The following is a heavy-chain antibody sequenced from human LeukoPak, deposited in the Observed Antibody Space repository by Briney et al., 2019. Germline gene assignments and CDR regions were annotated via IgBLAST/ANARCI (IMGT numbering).Heavy chain of an antibody. CDR1: GGSISSYY. D-gene: IGHD6-6*01. CDR2: IYYSGST. CDR3: ARQAASIAARPGYFDY. Sequence: PSETLSLTCTVSGGSISSYYWSWIRQPPGEGLEWIGYIYYSGSTNYNPSLKSRVTISVDTSKNQFSLKLSSVTAADTAVYYCARQAASIAARPGYFDYWGQGTLVTVSS. V-gene: IGHV4-59*08. J-gene: IGHJ4*02.